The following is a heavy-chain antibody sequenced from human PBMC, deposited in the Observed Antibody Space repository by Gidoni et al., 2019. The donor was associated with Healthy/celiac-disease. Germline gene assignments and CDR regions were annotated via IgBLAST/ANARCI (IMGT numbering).Heavy chain of an antibody. J-gene: IGHJ5*02. V-gene: IGHV1-8*01. CDR2: MNTNSGNT. Sequence: QVQLVQSGAEVKKPGASVKVSCKASGYTFTSYDINWVRQATGQGLEWMGWMNTNSGNTGYAQKFQGRVTMTRNTSISTAYMELSSLRSEDTAVYYCARGLIVVVPVNNPWFDPWGQGTLVTVSS. D-gene: IGHD2-2*01. CDR1: GYTFTSYD. CDR3: ARGLIVVVPVNNPWFDP.